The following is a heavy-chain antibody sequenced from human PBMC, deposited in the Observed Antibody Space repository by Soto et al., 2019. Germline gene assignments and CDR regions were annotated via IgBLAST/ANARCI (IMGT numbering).Heavy chain of an antibody. CDR3: VRAGHQGVGATTFLD. CDR1: GGSFSGYY. D-gene: IGHD1-26*01. J-gene: IGHJ4*02. Sequence: QVQLQQWGAGLLKPSETLSLTCAVYGGSFSGYYWSWIRQPPGKGLEWIGEINHSGSTNYNPSLTSRVTISVDTSKNQFSLKLSSVTAADTAVYYCVRAGHQGVGATTFLDWGQGTLVTVSS. V-gene: IGHV4-34*01. CDR2: INHSGST.